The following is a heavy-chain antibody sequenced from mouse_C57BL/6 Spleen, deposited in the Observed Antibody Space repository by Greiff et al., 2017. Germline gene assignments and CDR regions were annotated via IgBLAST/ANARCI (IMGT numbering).Heavy chain of an antibody. J-gene: IGHJ3*01. Sequence: EVKLMESGPGLVKPSQSLSLTCSVTGYSITSGYYWNWIRQFPGNKLEWMGYISYDGSNNYNPPLKNRISITRDTSKNQFFLKLNSVTTEDTATYYCARDYDYDSGGFAYWGQGTLVTVSA. CDR1: GYSITSGYY. V-gene: IGHV3-6*01. CDR3: ARDYDYDSGGFAY. CDR2: ISYDGSN. D-gene: IGHD2-4*01.